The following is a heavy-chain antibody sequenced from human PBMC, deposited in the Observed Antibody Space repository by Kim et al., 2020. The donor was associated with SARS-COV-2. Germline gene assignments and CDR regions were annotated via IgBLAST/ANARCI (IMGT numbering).Heavy chain of an antibody. CDR1: GFTFSSYG. Sequence: GGSLRLSCAASGFTFSSYGMHWVRQAPGKGLEWVAVISYDGSNKYYADSVKGRFTISRDNSKNTLYLQMNSLRAEDTAVYYCAKDGSGSYPPRHYYYGM. J-gene: IGHJ6*01. D-gene: IGHD3-10*01. CDR2: ISYDGSNK. V-gene: IGHV3-30*18. CDR3: AKDGSGSYPPRHYYYGM.